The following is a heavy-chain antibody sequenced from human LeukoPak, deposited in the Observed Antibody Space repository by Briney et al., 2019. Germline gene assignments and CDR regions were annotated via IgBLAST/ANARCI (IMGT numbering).Heavy chain of an antibody. J-gene: IGHJ4*02. D-gene: IGHD5-18*01. CDR1: GGSISSYY. CDR2: IYYSGST. V-gene: IGHV4-59*12. Sequence: SETLSLTCTVSGGSISSYYWSWIRQPPGKGLEWIGYIYYSGSTYYNPSLKSRVTISVDTSKNQFSLKLSSVTAADTAVYYCARVPRYSYGLDYWGQGTLVTVSS. CDR3: ARVPRYSYGLDY.